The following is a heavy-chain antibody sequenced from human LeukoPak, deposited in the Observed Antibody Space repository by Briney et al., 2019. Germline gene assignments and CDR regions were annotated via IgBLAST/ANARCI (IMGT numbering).Heavy chain of an antibody. J-gene: IGHJ4*02. CDR1: GFTFSSYW. V-gene: IGHV3-74*01. CDR2: INPDGSTT. CDR3: VRSRCGNADLDY. Sequence: PGGSLRLSCAASGFTFSSYWMHWVRQAPGKGLVWVSRINPDGSTTTYADSVKGRFTISRDNAKNTLYLQMNSLRAEDTAVYYCVRSRCGNADLDYWGQGTLVTVSS. D-gene: IGHD4-23*01.